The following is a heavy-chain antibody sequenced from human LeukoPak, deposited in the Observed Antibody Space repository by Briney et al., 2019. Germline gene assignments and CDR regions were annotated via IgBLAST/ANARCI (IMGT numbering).Heavy chain of an antibody. V-gene: IGHV3-15*01. CDR3: TSGYSSGWYFIDY. CDR2: IKSNIDGGTT. CDR1: GFIFSDAW. D-gene: IGHD6-19*01. Sequence: GGSLRLSCAASGFIFSDAWMSWVRPAPGKGLEWVGRIKSNIDGGTTDYAAPVKGRFTISRDDSKNTLYLQMNSLKTEDTAMYYCTSGYSSGWYFIDYWGQGTLVTVSS. J-gene: IGHJ4*02.